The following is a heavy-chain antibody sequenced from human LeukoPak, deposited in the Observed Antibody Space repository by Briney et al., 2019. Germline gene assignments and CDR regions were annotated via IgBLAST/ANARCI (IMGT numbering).Heavy chain of an antibody. CDR2: INWNGGST. V-gene: IGHV3-20*04. Sequence: GSLRLSCAASGFTFSSYEMNWVRQAPGKGLEWVSGINWNGGSTGYADSVKGRFTISRDNAKNSLYLQMNSLRAEDTALYYCARHSSSYYYYMDVWGKGTTVTVSS. J-gene: IGHJ6*03. CDR1: GFTFSSYE. CDR3: ARHSSSYYYYMDV. D-gene: IGHD6-6*01.